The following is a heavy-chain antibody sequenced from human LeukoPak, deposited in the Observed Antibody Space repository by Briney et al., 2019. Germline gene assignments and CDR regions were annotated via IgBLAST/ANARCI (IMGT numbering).Heavy chain of an antibody. Sequence: GGSLRLSCAASGFTFSSYGMHWVRQAPGRGLEWVALIWYDGTNKYYADSVKGRFTISRDNSKNTLYLQMNSLSAEDTAVYYCVTTSSDPQDSSGYLGYWGQGTLVTVSS. J-gene: IGHJ4*02. CDR3: VTTSSDPQDSSGYLGY. CDR1: GFTFSSYG. V-gene: IGHV3-33*01. D-gene: IGHD3-22*01. CDR2: IWYDGTNK.